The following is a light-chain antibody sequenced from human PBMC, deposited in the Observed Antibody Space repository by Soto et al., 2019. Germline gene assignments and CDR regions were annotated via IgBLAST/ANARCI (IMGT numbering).Light chain of an antibody. Sequence: EIVMTQSPATLSVSPGERATLSCRASQSIRSNLAWYQQKPGQAPRLLMYRASTRATGIPARFSGSGSETEFTLTISSLQSEDFAVYYCHQYNNWPRTFGQGTEVEIK. J-gene: IGKJ1*01. V-gene: IGKV3-15*01. CDR2: RAS. CDR3: HQYNNWPRT. CDR1: QSIRSN.